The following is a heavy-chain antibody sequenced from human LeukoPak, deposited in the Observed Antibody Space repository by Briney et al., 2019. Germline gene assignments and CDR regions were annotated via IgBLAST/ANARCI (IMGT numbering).Heavy chain of an antibody. Sequence: GSLRLSCVASGFTFSSYWMSWVRQAPGKGLEWVANIKQDGSEKYYVDSVKGRFTISRDNAKNSLYLQMNSLRAEDTAVYYCARDLKQLEGTIFGVVTPLDYWGQGTLVTVSS. CDR1: GFTFSSYW. CDR3: ARDLKQLEGTIFGVVTPLDY. V-gene: IGHV3-7*01. D-gene: IGHD3-3*01. CDR2: IKQDGSEK. J-gene: IGHJ4*02.